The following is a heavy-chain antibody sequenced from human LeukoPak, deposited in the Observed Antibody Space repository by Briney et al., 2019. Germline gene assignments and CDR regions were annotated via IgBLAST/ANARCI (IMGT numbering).Heavy chain of an antibody. Sequence: PGGSLRLSCAASGFTFTNYAMHWVRQAPGKGLEWVAVIWDDGGNKFYADSVKGRFTISRDNSKNTLYLQMNSLRAEDTAVYYCAGDRDSSDWYNEVFDYWGQGTLVTVSS. J-gene: IGHJ4*02. CDR3: AGDRDSSDWYNEVFDY. CDR2: IWDDGGNK. D-gene: IGHD6-19*01. V-gene: IGHV3-33*01. CDR1: GFTFTNYA.